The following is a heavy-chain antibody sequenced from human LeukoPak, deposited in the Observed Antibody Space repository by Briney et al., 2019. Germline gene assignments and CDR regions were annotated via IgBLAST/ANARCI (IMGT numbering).Heavy chain of an antibody. J-gene: IGHJ6*04. V-gene: IGHV1-18*01. CDR3: ASGACSSTSCYLPH. CDR2: ISAYNGNT. Sequence: ASVKVSCKASGYTFTSYGISWVRQAPGQGLEWMGWISAYNGNTNYAQKLQGRVTMTTDTSTSTAYMELRSLRSDDTAVYYCASGACSSTSCYLPHWGKGTTVTVSS. CDR1: GYTFTSYG. D-gene: IGHD2-2*01.